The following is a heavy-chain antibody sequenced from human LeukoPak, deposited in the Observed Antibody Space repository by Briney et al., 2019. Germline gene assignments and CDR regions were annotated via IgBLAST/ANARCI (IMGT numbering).Heavy chain of an antibody. J-gene: IGHJ6*03. CDR3: ARANEPLRYYDSSGYYGYYYYYMDV. D-gene: IGHD3-22*01. CDR2: IIPIFGTA. Sequence: VSCKASGGTFSSYAISWVRQAPGQGLEWMGRIIPIFGTANYAQKFQGRVTITTDESTSTAYMELSSLRSEDTAVYYCARANEPLRYYDSSGYYGYYYYYMDVWGKGTTVTVSS. CDR1: GGTFSSYA. V-gene: IGHV1-69*05.